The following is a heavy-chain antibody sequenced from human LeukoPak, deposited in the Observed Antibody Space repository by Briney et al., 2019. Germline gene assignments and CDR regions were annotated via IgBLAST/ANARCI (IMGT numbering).Heavy chain of an antibody. D-gene: IGHD3-10*01. V-gene: IGHV1-46*01. J-gene: IGHJ4*02. CDR1: GYTFTSYY. CDR3: ARTRGHHATMAYFDY. CDR2: INPSGGST. Sequence: ASVKVSCKASGYTFTSYYMHWVRQAPGQGLEWMGIINPSGGSTSYAQKFQGRVTMTRDMSTSTVYMELSSLRSEDTAVYFCARTRGHHATMAYFDYWGQGTLVTVSS.